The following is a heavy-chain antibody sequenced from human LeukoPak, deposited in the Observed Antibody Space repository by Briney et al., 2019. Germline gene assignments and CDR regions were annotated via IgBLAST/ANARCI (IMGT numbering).Heavy chain of an antibody. Sequence: GGSLRLSCAASGFTFSSYAMSWVRQAPGKGLEWVSAISGSGGSTYYADSVKGRFTISRDNSKNTLYLQMNSLRAEDTAVYYCAKDPQDSSGYYSFASGRWFDYWGQGTLVTVSS. CDR1: GFTFSSYA. CDR3: AKDPQDSSGYYSFASGRWFDY. D-gene: IGHD3-22*01. CDR2: ISGSGGST. J-gene: IGHJ4*02. V-gene: IGHV3-23*01.